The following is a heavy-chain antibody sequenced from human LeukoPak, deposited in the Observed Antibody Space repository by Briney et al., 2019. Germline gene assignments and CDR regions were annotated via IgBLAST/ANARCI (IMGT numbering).Heavy chain of an antibody. CDR2: VYDSGST. CDR3: ARHQRWSSLDP. Sequence: SETLSLTCTVSGGSLSSYYWSWIRQPPGRGLEWIGNVYDSGSTNYNPSLKSRVTISVGTSKNQFSLMLTSVTAADTAVYYCARHQRWSSLDPWGQGILVTVSS. CDR1: GGSLSSYY. J-gene: IGHJ5*02. D-gene: IGHD2-15*01. V-gene: IGHV4-59*08.